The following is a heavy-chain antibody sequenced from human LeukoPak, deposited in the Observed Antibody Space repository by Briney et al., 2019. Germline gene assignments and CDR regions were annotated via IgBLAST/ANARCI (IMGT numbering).Heavy chain of an antibody. D-gene: IGHD6-6*01. CDR3: AKGSSPSRPYYFDC. J-gene: IGHJ4*02. V-gene: IGHV3-23*01. Sequence: GGSLRLSCVASGFTFGSYAMSRVRQDPGKGLEWVSAITDSGGDTYHADSVKGRFTISRDNSKNTLHLQMNSLRAEDTAVYHCAKGSSPSRPYYFDCWGQGTLVTVSS. CDR2: ITDSGGDT. CDR1: GFTFGSYA.